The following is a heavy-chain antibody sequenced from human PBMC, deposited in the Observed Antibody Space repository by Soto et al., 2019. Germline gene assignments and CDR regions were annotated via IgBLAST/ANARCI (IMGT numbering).Heavy chain of an antibody. V-gene: IGHV3-7*03. CDR3: AKGGHIDF. CDR1: GFSFSTYW. CDR2: ITADGSET. J-gene: IGHJ4*02. Sequence: EVQLVESGGGLVQPGGSLRLSCAASGFSFSTYWMSWVRQVPGTGLEWVANITADGSETSYVDSVRGRFTISRDNAKTSLYLQMNSLRAEDTAGYYCAKGGHIDFCGQGTLVTVSS. D-gene: IGHD3-16*01.